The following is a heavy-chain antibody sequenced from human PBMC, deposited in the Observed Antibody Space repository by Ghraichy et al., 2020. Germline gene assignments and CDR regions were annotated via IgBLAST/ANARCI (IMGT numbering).Heavy chain of an antibody. CDR2: INHSGST. V-gene: IGHV4-34*01. Sequence: SQTLSLTCAVYGGSFSGYYWSWIRQPPGKGLEWIGEINHSGSTNYNPSLKSRVTISVDTSKNQFSLKLSSVTAADTAVYYCARGWGYCSGGSCYSWFDPWGQGTLVTVSS. CDR3: ARGWGYCSGGSCYSWFDP. D-gene: IGHD2-15*01. CDR1: GGSFSGYY. J-gene: IGHJ5*02.